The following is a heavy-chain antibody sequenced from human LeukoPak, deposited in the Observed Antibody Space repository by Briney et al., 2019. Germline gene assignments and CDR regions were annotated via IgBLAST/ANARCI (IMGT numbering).Heavy chain of an antibody. CDR1: GFTFSTNA. CDR3: ARDGANDLFKGGAYFLD. CDR2: ISYDGNSD. Sequence: SLRLSCAASGFTFSTNAMHWVRQTPGKGLEWMAVISYDGNSDTYADPVEGRFTVSRDNSRNILYLQMNSLRNDDTAMYYCARDGANDLFKGGAYFLDWGQGALVIVS. J-gene: IGHJ1*01. D-gene: IGHD4/OR15-4a*01. V-gene: IGHV3-30*04.